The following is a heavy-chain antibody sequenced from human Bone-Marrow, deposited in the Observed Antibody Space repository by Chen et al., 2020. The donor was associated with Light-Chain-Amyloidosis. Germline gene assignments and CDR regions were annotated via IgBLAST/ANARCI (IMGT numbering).Heavy chain of an antibody. CDR3: AKGGSGLVGY. CDR1: GFTFSSYG. CDR2: IRYDGSNK. D-gene: IGHD1-26*01. Sequence: QVQLVESGGGVVQPGGSLRLSCAASGFTFSSYGMHWVRQAPGKGLEWVAFIRYDGSNKCYADSVKGRFTISRDNSKNTLYLQMNSLRAEDTAVYYCAKGGSGLVGYWGQGTLVTVSS. V-gene: IGHV3-30*02. J-gene: IGHJ4*02.